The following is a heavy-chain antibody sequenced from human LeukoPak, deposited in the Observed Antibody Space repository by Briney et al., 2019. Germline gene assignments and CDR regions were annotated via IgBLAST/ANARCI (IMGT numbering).Heavy chain of an antibody. CDR2: IRYDGSNK. J-gene: IGHJ6*02. V-gene: IGHV3-30*02. Sequence: PGGSLRLSCAASGFTFSSYGMHWVRQAPGKGLEWVAFIRYDGSNKYYADSVKGRFTISRDNSKNTLYLQMNSLRAEHTAVYYCAKDLYCSGGSCYPYGMDVWGQGTTVTVSS. CDR3: AKDLYCSGGSCYPYGMDV. CDR1: GFTFSSYG. D-gene: IGHD2-15*01.